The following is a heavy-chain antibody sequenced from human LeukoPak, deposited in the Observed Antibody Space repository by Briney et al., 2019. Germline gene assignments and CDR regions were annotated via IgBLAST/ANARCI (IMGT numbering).Heavy chain of an antibody. D-gene: IGHD3-9*01. Sequence: PSETLSLTCTVSGGSISSYYWSWIRQPPGKGLEWIGYIYYSGSTNYNPSLKSRVTISVDTSKNQFSLKLSSVTAADTAVYYCARDGRLGYAFDIWGQGTMVTASS. CDR2: IYYSGST. CDR1: GGSISSYY. V-gene: IGHV4-59*01. J-gene: IGHJ3*02. CDR3: ARDGRLGYAFDI.